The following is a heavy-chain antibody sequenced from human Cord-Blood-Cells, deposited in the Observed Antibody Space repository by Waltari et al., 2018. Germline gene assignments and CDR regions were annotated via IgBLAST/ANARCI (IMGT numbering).Heavy chain of an antibody. V-gene: IGHV3-43*01. Sequence: EVQLVESGGVVVQHGGSLRLSCAASGFTFVDYTMHWVRQAPGKGLEWVSLISWDGGSTYYADSVKGRFTISRDNSKNSLYLQMDSLRTEDTALYYCAKWGDAFDIWGQGTMVTVSS. J-gene: IGHJ3*02. CDR1: GFTFVDYT. CDR2: ISWDGGST. D-gene: IGHD3-16*01. CDR3: AKWGDAFDI.